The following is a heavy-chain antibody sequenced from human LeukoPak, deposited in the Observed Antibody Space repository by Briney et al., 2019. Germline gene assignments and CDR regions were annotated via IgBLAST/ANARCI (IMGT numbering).Heavy chain of an antibody. CDR2: IFASGST. J-gene: IGHJ6*03. CDR1: GGSISSYS. Sequence: SETLSLTCTVSGGSISSYSWSWIRQPAGKGLEWIGRIFASGSTKYNPSLKSRVTMSVETSKKQFSLKLSSVTAADTAVYYCARADYSSTWSHDYYYMDVWGKGTTVTVSS. V-gene: IGHV4-4*07. CDR3: ARADYSSTWSHDYYYMDV. D-gene: IGHD6-13*01.